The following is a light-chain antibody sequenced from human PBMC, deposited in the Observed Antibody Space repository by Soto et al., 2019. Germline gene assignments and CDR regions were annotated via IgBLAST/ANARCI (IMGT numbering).Light chain of an antibody. J-gene: IGKJ1*01. V-gene: IGKV3-11*01. CDR1: QSVSSY. CDR2: DAS. CDR3: QHYNSYSEA. Sequence: EFVLTQAPATLSLPPGQRATLSGRASQSVSSYLAWYQQKPGQAPRLLIYDASNRATGIPARFSGSGSGTDFTLTISSLEPDDFATYYCQHYNSYSEAFGQGTKVDIK.